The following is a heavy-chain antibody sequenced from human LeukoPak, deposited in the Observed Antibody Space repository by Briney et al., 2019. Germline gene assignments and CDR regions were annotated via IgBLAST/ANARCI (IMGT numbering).Heavy chain of an antibody. CDR2: IKQDGSEK. V-gene: IGHV3-7*05. CDR1: GFTFSSYW. J-gene: IGHJ4*02. D-gene: IGHD6-13*01. CDR3: ASLQVTAAPGMNFDS. Sequence: PGGSLRLSCAAAGFTFSSYWMTWVRQAPGKGLEWVANIKQDGSEKYYVDSVKGRFTISRDNAKNSLYLQMYSLRAEDTAVYYCASLQVTAAPGMNFDSWGQGTLVTVSS.